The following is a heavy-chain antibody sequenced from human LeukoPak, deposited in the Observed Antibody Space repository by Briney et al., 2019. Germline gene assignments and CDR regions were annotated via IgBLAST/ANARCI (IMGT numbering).Heavy chain of an antibody. Sequence: GRSLRLSCAASGFTFSTYGMHWVRQVPGKAPECVAVVSFDASKTYYRDSVKGRFTISRDDSKNTVFLQMDSLRVEDTALYHCVKRGGGDHGLDIWGQGTTVIVS. J-gene: IGHJ6*02. CDR2: VSFDASKT. V-gene: IGHV3-30*18. CDR3: VKRGGGDHGLDI. CDR1: GFTFSTYG. D-gene: IGHD2-21*02.